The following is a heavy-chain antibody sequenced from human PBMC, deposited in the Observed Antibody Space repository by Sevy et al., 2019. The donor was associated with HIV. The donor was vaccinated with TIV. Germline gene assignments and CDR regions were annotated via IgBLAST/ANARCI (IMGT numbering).Heavy chain of an antibody. V-gene: IGHV3-21*01. CDR1: GFTFNYHF. CDR2: ISSASSYI. J-gene: IGHJ4*02. CDR3: ARGDYYGSLYFFDY. Sequence: GGSLRLSCAASGFTFNYHFMNWVRQAPGKGLEWVSYISSASSYINYSDSVKGRFTISRDNAKNLLFLEMNNLRPEDTAVYFCARGDYYGSLYFFDYWGQGTLVTVSS. D-gene: IGHD3-10*01.